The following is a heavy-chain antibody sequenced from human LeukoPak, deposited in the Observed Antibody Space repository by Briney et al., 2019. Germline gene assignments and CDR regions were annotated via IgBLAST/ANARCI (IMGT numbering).Heavy chain of an antibody. Sequence: SETLSLTCTVSGDSISSGAYYWSWIRQHPGKGLEWIGYIYYSGSTYYNPSLKSRVTISVDTSKNQFSLKLRSVTAADTAVYYCARGVGATEASRSYFDYWGQGTLVTVS. J-gene: IGHJ4*02. D-gene: IGHD1-26*01. CDR1: GDSISSGAYY. CDR2: IYYSGST. V-gene: IGHV4-31*03. CDR3: ARGVGATEASRSYFDY.